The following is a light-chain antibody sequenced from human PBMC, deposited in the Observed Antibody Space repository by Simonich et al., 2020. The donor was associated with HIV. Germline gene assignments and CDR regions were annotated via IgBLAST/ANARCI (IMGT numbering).Light chain of an antibody. V-gene: IGLV1-47*01. CDR2: RNN. J-gene: IGLJ3*02. CDR3: AAWDDSLSGPV. Sequence: QSVLTQPPSASGTPGQRVTISCSGSSSNIGSNYVYWYPQLPGTAPKLLIYRNNQRPPGVPDRFSGSKSGTSASLAIRGLRSEDEADYYCAAWDDSLSGPVFGGGTKLTVL. CDR1: SSNIGSNY.